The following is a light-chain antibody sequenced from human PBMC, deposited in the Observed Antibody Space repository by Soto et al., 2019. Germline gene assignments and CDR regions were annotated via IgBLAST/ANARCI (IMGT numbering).Light chain of an antibody. V-gene: IGKV3-20*01. CDR2: GAS. J-gene: IGKJ4*01. CDR3: QQYGSSPPLT. Sequence: EVVLTQSPGTLTLSPGERATLSCRASQSVSSSYLAWYQQKPGQAPRLLIYGASSRATGIPDRFSGSGSGTDFTLTISRLEPEDSALYYCQQYGSSPPLTFGGGTMVEI. CDR1: QSVSSSY.